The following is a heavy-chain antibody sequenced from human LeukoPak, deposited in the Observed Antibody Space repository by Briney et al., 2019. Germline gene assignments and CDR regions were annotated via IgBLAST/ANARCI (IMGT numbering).Heavy chain of an antibody. CDR1: GGSISSYY. Sequence: SETLSLTCTVSGGSISSYYWNWIRQPPGKGLEWIGYIYYSGSTNYNPSLKSRVTISVDTSKNQFSLMLNSVTAADTAVYYCARQRYYYGSGSPRHWFDPWGQGILVTVSS. V-gene: IGHV4-59*08. CDR3: ARQRYYYGSGSPRHWFDP. D-gene: IGHD3-10*01. J-gene: IGHJ5*02. CDR2: IYYSGST.